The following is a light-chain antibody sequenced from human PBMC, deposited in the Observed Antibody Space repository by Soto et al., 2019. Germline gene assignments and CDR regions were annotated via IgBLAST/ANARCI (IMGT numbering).Light chain of an antibody. CDR3: QQYNTWPPYT. Sequence: EMVLTQSPGTLSLSPGERATLSCRASQSISSNLAWHQQKPGQAPRLLIYSASTRATGVPARFSGSGSGTEFTLTISSLQSEDFAVYYCQQYNTWPPYTFGQGTKVDVK. CDR2: SAS. CDR1: QSISSN. V-gene: IGKV3-15*01. J-gene: IGKJ2*01.